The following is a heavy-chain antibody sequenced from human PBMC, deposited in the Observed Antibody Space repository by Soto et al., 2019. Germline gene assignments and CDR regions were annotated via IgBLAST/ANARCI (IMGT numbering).Heavy chain of an antibody. CDR1: GYSFTSYW. J-gene: IGHJ5*02. CDR2: IYPGDSDT. V-gene: IGHV5-51*01. D-gene: IGHD2-15*01. CDR3: ARLGRYCSGGSSYRLNWFDP. Sequence: GESLKISCKGSGYSFTSYWIGWVRQMPGKGLEWMGIIYPGDSDTRYSPSFQGQVTISADKSISTAYLQWSSLKASDTAMYYCARLGRYCSGGSSYRLNWFDPWGQGTLVTVSS.